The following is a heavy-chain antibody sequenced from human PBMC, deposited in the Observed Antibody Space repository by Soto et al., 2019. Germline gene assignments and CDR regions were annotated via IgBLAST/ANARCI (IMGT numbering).Heavy chain of an antibody. CDR3: ARDKITGLFDY. J-gene: IGHJ4*02. D-gene: IGHD2-8*02. CDR2: IYYNGNA. V-gene: IGHV4-30-4*02. Sequence: SETLSLTCTVSSASINSGDYYWNWIRQPPGKGLEWIGFIYYNGNAYYNPSLKSRVTISVDTSKNQFSLKLSSVTAADTAVYYCARDKITGLFDYWGQGTLVTVSS. CDR1: SASINSGDYY.